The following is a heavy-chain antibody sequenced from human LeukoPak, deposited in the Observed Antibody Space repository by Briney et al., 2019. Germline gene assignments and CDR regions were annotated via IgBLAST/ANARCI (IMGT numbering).Heavy chain of an antibody. D-gene: IGHD1-26*01. CDR2: FYPGGSDT. CDR1: GYTFTSYW. J-gene: IGHJ4*02. CDR3: AMTLVGSNLRFDY. Sequence: GESLKISCKGSGYTFTSYWIGWVRQMPGKGLEWMGFFYPGGSDTRYSPSFQGQVTVSADKSISTAYLQWSSLKASDTAMYYCAMTLVGSNLRFDYWGQGTLVTVSS. V-gene: IGHV5-51*01.